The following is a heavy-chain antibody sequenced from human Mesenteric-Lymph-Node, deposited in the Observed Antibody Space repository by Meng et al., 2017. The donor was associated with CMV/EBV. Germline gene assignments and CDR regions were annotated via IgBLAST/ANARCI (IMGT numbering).Heavy chain of an antibody. J-gene: IGHJ4*02. V-gene: IGHV3-74*01. CDR3: VRVPGYCSSTSCYKYFDY. Sequence: GGPLRLSCAASGFTFSSYWMHWVRQAPGKGLVWVSRINSDGSSTSYADSVKGRFTISRDNAKNTLYLQMNSLRAEDTAVYYCVRVPGYCSSTSCYKYFDYWGQGTLVTVSS. CDR1: GFTFSSYW. CDR2: INSDGSST. D-gene: IGHD2-2*03.